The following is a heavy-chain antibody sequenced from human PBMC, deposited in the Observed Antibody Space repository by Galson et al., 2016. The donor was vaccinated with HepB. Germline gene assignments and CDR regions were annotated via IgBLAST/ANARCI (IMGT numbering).Heavy chain of an antibody. CDR2: IKHDESGK. Sequence: SLRLSCAASGFTFNIYWMSWVRQAPGKGLEWVANIKHDESGKYYVNSVKGRFTVSRDNAKNSLFLQLNSLRADDTAVYYCARALIVDTSRHAFDMWGQGTKVTVSS. CDR1: GFTFNIYW. CDR3: ARALIVDTSRHAFDM. J-gene: IGHJ3*02. D-gene: IGHD5-12*01. V-gene: IGHV3-7*03.